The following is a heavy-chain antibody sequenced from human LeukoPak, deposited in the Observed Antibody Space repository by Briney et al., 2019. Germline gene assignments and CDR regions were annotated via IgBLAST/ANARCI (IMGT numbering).Heavy chain of an antibody. V-gene: IGHV1-69*13. CDR3: ARDRSRYSNGSGWYYMDV. CDR1: GGTFSSYA. D-gene: IGHD5-18*01. J-gene: IGHJ6*03. CDR2: IIPIIGTA. Sequence: SVKVSCKASGGTFSSYAISWVRQAPGQGLEWMGGIIPIIGTANYAQKFQGRVTITADESTSTAYMELSSLRSEDTAVYYCARDRSRYSNGSGWYYMDVWGKGTTVTVSS.